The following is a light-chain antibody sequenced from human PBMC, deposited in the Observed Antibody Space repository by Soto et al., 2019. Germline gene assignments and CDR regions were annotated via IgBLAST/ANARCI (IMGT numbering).Light chain of an antibody. V-gene: IGKV2D-29*01. J-gene: IGKJ1*01. CDR2: EVS. CDR3: LQPTQFPWT. CDR1: QSLLNSGGKTY. Sequence: DIVMTQTPLSLSVTPGQPASISCKSSQSLLNSGGKTYFYWYLQKPGQPPQLLIYEVSNRFSGVSDRVSGSGSGTDFTLNISRVEAEDVGFYYCLQPTQFPWTFGQGTKVDIK.